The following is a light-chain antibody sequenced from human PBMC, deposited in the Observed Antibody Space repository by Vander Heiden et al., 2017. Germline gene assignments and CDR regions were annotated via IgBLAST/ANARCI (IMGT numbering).Light chain of an antibody. V-gene: IGLV2-14*03. CDR2: DVS. Sequence: QSALTQPASVSGSPGQSITISCTGTSSDVGGYNSVSWYQQHPGKTPKLMIYDVSNSPSGVFIRFACSKSGNTSSLTISGLPAEDEADYYCSSYTSIGTWVFGGGIKLTVL. J-gene: IGLJ3*02. CDR3: SSYTSIGTWV. CDR1: SSDVGGYNS.